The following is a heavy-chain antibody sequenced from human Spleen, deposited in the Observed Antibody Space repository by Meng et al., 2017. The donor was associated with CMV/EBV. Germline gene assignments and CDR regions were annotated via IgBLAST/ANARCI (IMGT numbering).Heavy chain of an antibody. D-gene: IGHD5-18*01. CDR3: ARDPRYSTGYRLLNY. V-gene: IGHV3-7*01. Sequence: GESLKISCAASGFTFSGYWMSWVRQAPGKGLEWVANIKQDGSEKYYVDSVKGRFIVSRDNAKNSLHLQINSLRVEDTAVYYCARDPRYSTGYRLLNYWGQGTLVTVSS. CDR1: GFTFSGYW. J-gene: IGHJ4*02. CDR2: IKQDGSEK.